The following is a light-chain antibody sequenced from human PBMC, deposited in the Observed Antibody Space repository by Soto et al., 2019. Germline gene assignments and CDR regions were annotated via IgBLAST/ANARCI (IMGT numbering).Light chain of an antibody. J-gene: IGKJ1*01. CDR2: TAS. CDR3: QEYNNYWT. Sequence: DIQMTQSPSTLSASVGSPVTITYRASQAISRWLAWYQQKPGKAPRLLIYTASTLESGVPSRFSASGSGTEFTLTISSLHPDDFATYYCQEYNNYWTVGQGTKVAIK. V-gene: IGKV1-5*01. CDR1: QAISRW.